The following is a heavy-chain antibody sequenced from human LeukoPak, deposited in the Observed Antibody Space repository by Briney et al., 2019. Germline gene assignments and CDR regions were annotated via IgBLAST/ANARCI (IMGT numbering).Heavy chain of an antibody. CDR3: AKVQGDYIVYYFYGMDV. CDR1: GFTFSTYA. V-gene: IGHV3-23*01. D-gene: IGHD4-17*01. CDR2: ISGGGCST. J-gene: IGHJ6*02. Sequence: PGGSLRLSCAASGFTFSTYAMSWVRQAPGKGLEWVSAISGGGCSTYYAASVKGRFPISRDNSKNTLYLEMNSVRAEDTAVYYCAKVQGDYIVYYFYGMDVWGQGTTVTVSS.